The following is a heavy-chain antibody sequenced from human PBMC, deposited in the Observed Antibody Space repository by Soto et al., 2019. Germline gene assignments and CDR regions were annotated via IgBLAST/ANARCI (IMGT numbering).Heavy chain of an antibody. J-gene: IGHJ5*02. CDR2: IYPGDSDT. V-gene: IGHV5-51*01. D-gene: IGHD3-10*01. CDR3: ARTEYYYGSGSYYSNWFDP. Sequence: GESLKISWKGSGYSFTSYWIGWVRQMPGKGLEWMGIIYPGDSDTRYSPSFQGQVTISADKSISTAYLQWSSLKASDTAMYYCARTEYYYGSGSYYSNWFDPWGQGTLVTVSS. CDR1: GYSFTSYW.